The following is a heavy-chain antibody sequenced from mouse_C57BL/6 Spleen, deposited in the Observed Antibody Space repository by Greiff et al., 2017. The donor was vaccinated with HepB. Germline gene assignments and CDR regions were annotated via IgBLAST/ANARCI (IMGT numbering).Heavy chain of an antibody. CDR1: GYSITSGYY. J-gene: IGHJ3*01. D-gene: IGHD3-1*01. CDR2: ISYDGSN. CDR3: AGFGVWFAY. Sequence: EVQLQESGPGLVKPSQSLSLTCSVTGYSITSGYYWNWIRQFPGNKLEWMGYISYDGSNNYNPSLKNRISITRDTSKNQFFLKLNSVTTEDTATYYCAGFGVWFAYWGQGTLVTVSA. V-gene: IGHV3-6*01.